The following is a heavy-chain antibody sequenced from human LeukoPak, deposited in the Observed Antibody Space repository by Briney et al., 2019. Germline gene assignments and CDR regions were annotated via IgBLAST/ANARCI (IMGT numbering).Heavy chain of an antibody. D-gene: IGHD6-25*01. J-gene: IGHJ4*02. V-gene: IGHV1-46*01. CDR2: INPGGGST. CDR3: ARVRSYGYPGYYFDY. CDR1: GYTFTSYY. Sequence: GASVKVSCKASGYTFTSYYMHWVRQAPGQGLEWMGIINPGGGSTSYAQKFQGRVTMTRDTSTSTVYMELSSLRSEDTAVYYCARVRSYGYPGYYFDYWGQGTLVTVSS.